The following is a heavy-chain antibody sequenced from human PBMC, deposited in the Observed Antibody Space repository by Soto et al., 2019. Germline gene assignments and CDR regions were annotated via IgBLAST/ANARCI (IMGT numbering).Heavy chain of an antibody. J-gene: IGHJ6*02. V-gene: IGHV1-46*01. D-gene: IGHD6-6*01. CDR1: GYTFTSYY. CDR2: INPSGGST. Sequence: ASGKGSCKASGYTFTSYYMHWVRQAPGQGLEWMGIINPSGGSTSYAQKFQGRVTMTRDTSTSTVYMEMSSLRSEDTALYYCARDEWQLGYYSYYYGMDVWGQGTTVTVSS. CDR3: ARDEWQLGYYSYYYGMDV.